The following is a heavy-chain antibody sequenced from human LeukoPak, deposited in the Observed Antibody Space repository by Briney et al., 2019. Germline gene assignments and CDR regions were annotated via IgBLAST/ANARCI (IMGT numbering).Heavy chain of an antibody. D-gene: IGHD6-19*01. CDR3: ARGSYSLGYSSGRPVDY. Sequence: GGSLRLSCAASGFTFSRYWMSWVRQPPGKGLEWVANINQDGSEKHYADSVKGRFTISRDNAKNSLYLQMNSLRAEDTAVYYCARGSYSLGYSSGRPVDYWGQGTLVTVSS. V-gene: IGHV3-7*01. J-gene: IGHJ4*02. CDR2: INQDGSEK. CDR1: GFTFSRYW.